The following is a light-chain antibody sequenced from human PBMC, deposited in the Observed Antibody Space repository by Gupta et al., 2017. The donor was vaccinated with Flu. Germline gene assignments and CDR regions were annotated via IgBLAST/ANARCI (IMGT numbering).Light chain of an antibody. CDR2: ETS. CDR3: QHRADWPPYT. J-gene: IGKJ2*01. V-gene: IGKV3-11*01. CDR1: QTISNY. Sequence: EVVLTQSPAPLSLSPGERATLSCRASQTISNYLAWYQKKPGQAPRLLIYETSIRATGIPGRFSGTGSGTDFTLTISSLEAEDFAVYYCQHRADWPPYTFGQGTKLEIK.